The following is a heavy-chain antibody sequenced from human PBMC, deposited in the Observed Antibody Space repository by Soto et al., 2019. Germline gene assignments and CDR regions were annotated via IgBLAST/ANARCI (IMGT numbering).Heavy chain of an antibody. CDR1: GFSLNTPGAG. J-gene: IGHJ5*02. CDR3: VSGGSPNWFNP. Sequence: QITLKESGPTVVKPTQTLTLTCTFSGFSLNTPGAGVGWIRQPPGEALEWLTLLYWNDEKRYSPSLKNRLTFTKATPKTQVVMTMSNMDPVKTAPYFCVSGGSPNWFNPWGRGILVTVS. V-gene: IGHV2-5*01. CDR2: LYWNDEK. D-gene: IGHD3-10*01.